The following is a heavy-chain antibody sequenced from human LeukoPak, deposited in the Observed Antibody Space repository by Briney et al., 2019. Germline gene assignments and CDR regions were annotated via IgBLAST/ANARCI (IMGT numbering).Heavy chain of an antibody. CDR2: IKSDGTYK. Sequence: PGGSLRLSCAASGFTFSRYGIHWVRQTPGKGLEWVAFIKSDGTYKYYADFVRGRFTISRDNSKNTLYLQMNSLRAEDTAVYYCAREGTAMYYYATGLGYWGQGTLVTVSS. J-gene: IGHJ4*02. V-gene: IGHV3-30*02. CDR1: GFTFSRYG. CDR3: AREGTAMYYYATGLGY. D-gene: IGHD3-10*01.